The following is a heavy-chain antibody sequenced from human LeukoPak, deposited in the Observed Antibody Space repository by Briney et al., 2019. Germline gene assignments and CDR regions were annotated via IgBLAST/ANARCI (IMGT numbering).Heavy chain of an antibody. V-gene: IGHV3-7*01. D-gene: IGHD3-10*01. Sequence: PGGSLRLSCVASGVLFNDYWVTWVRQAPGKGLEWVANIRPDGGDKYYVDSVKGRFTISRDNAKKSLYLQMNSLRVEDTALYYCVREMYPDSGFYYGDSWGQGTLVTVSS. CDR3: VREMYPDSGFYYGDS. CDR1: GVLFNDYW. CDR2: IRPDGGDK. J-gene: IGHJ4*02.